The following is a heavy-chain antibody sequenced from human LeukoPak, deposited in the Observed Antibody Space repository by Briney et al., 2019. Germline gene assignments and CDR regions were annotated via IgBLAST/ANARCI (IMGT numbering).Heavy chain of an antibody. CDR1: GFTFSSFW. D-gene: IGHD1-26*01. CDR3: ARLVGEFYY. CDR2: INGDGSSI. Sequence: PGGSLRLSCAASGFTFSSFWMHWVRQAPGKGLVWVSRINGDGSSITYADSVKGRFTISRDNAKNTLYLQMNSLRAEDTAVYYCARLVGEFYYWGQGTLVTVSS. V-gene: IGHV3-74*01. J-gene: IGHJ4*02.